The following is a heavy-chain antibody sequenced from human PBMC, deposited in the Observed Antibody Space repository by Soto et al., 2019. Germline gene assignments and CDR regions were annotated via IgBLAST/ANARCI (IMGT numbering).Heavy chain of an antibody. Sequence: ASVKVSCKASGYTFTSYGISWVRQAPGQGLEWMGWISAYNGNTNYAQKLQGRVTMTTDTSTSTAYMELRSLRSDDTAVYYCARDRGDYYYYYYMHVWGKGTTVTVSS. J-gene: IGHJ6*03. V-gene: IGHV1-18*01. D-gene: IGHD5-12*01. CDR3: ARDRGDYYYYYYMHV. CDR2: ISAYNGNT. CDR1: GYTFTSYG.